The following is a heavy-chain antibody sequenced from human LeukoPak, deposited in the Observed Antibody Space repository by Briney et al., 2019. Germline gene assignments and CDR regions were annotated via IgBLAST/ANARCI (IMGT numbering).Heavy chain of an antibody. CDR3: ARHHTWSRSRDGYNPGYYFDY. D-gene: IGHD5-24*01. CDR1: GGSISSSSNY. J-gene: IGHJ4*02. Sequence: SETLSLTCTVAGGSISSSSNYWGWIRQPPGKGLEWIGSIYYSGSTYYNPSLKSRVTISVDTSKNQFSLKLSSVTAADTAVYYCARHHTWSRSRDGYNPGYYFDYWGQGTLVTVSS. CDR2: IYYSGST. V-gene: IGHV4-39*01.